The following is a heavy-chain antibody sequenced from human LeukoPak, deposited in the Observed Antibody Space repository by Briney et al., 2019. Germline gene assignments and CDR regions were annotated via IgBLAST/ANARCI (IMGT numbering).Heavy chain of an antibody. CDR2: IRYDGSNK. D-gene: IGHD3-10*01. CDR3: AKDLLWFGELGEYYFDY. J-gene: IGHJ4*02. Sequence: GGSLRLSCAASGFTFSSYGMHWVRHAPGKGLEWVAFIRYDGSNKYYADSVKGRFTISRDNSKNTLYLQMNSLRAEDTAVYYCAKDLLWFGELGEYYFDYWGQGTLVTVSS. V-gene: IGHV3-30*02. CDR1: GFTFSSYG.